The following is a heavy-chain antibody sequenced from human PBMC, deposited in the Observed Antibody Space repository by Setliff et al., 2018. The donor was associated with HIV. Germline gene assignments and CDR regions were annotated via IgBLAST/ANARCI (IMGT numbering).Heavy chain of an antibody. D-gene: IGHD3-10*02. CDR3: VKVSRGTVVRGVILVGYFDY. V-gene: IGHV3-23*01. Sequence: GGSLRLSCAASGFTFSNYVMSWVRQTPGKGLEWVSVISSSGGRTYHADSVKGRSTISRDNSKNTLYLQMSSLRVEDTAVYYCVKVSRGTVVRGVILVGYFDYWGQGTLVTVSS. CDR1: GFTFSNYV. CDR2: ISSSGGRT. J-gene: IGHJ4*02.